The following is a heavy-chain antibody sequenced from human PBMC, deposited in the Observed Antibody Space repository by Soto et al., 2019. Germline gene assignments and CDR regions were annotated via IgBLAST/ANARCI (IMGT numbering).Heavy chain of an antibody. Sequence: QVQLVQSGAEVKKPGSSVKVSCKASGGTFSSYTISWVRQAPGQGLEWMGWIIPILGIANYAQTFQGRVRITADKTTSAAYMELSSLRSEDTAVYYCAGGSGTGSDYFQHWGQGTLVTVSS. V-gene: IGHV1-69*02. CDR2: IIPILGIA. CDR1: GGTFSSYT. CDR3: AGGSGTGSDYFQH. D-gene: IGHD3-10*01. J-gene: IGHJ1*01.